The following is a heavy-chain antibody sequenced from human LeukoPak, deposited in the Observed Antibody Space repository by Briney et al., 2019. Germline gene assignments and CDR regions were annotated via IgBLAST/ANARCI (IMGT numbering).Heavy chain of an antibody. CDR1: GFTFSNYA. V-gene: IGHV3-23*01. CDR3: ANGLLVDPG. J-gene: IGHJ4*02. CDR2: ITGSGGST. Sequence: EGSLRLSCAASGFTFSNYAMTWVRQAPGKGLEWVSSITGSGGSTYYADSVKGRFTISRDSSKNTLYLQMNSLRAEDTAVYYCANGLLVDPGWGQGTLVTVSS. D-gene: IGHD2-8*01.